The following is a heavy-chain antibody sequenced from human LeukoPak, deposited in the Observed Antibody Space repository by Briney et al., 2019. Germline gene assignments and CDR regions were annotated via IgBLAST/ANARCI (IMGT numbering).Heavy chain of an antibody. CDR2: IDPSDSYT. CDR3: ASPYGGYFDY. CDR1: GYSFTSYW. J-gene: IGHJ4*02. V-gene: IGHV5-10-1*01. D-gene: IGHD2-21*01. Sequence: GESPKISCKGSGYSFTSYWISWVRQMPGKGLEWMGRIDPSDSYTNYSPSFQGHVTISADKSISTAYLQWSSMKASDTAMYYCASPYGGYFDYWGQGTLVTASS.